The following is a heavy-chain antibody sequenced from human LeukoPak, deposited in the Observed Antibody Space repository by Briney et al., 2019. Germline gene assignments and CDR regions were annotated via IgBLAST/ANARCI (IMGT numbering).Heavy chain of an antibody. CDR3: ARSYYYDSSGYQTWFDP. D-gene: IGHD3-22*01. CDR1: GGTFSSYA. V-gene: IGHV1-69*04. CDR2: IIPILGIA. Sequence: ASVKVSCKASGGTFSSYAISWVRQAPGQGLEWMGRIIPILGIANYAQKFQGRVTITADKSTSTAYMELSSLRSEDTAVYYCARSYYYDSSGYQTWFDPWGQGTLVTVSS. J-gene: IGHJ5*02.